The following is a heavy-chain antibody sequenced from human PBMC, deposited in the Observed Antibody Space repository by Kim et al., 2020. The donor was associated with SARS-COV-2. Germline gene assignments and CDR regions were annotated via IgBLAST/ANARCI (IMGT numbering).Heavy chain of an antibody. CDR3: AKDNTLDIFRVVFISISPYT. V-gene: IGHV3-23*01. CDR1: GFTFSDYA. J-gene: IGHJ4*03. Sequence: GGSLRLSCAASGFTFSDYAMHWVRQAPGKGLEWVSSISGSRGSTHYADSVKGRFTVSRDKSRNTVYLQMNSLRAEDTAIYYCAKDNTLDIFRVVFISISPYTWGDGT. CDR2: ISGSRGST. D-gene: IGHD2-21*01.